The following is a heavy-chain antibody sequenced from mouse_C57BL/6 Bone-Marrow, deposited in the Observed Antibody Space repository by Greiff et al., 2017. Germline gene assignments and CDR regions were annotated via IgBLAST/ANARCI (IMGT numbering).Heavy chain of an antibody. J-gene: IGHJ3*01. D-gene: IGHD1-1*01. CDR2: IYPRSGNT. CDR3: ARTPHYYGSSLAWFAY. V-gene: IGHV1-81*01. Sequence: VQLQQSGAELARPGASVKLSCKASGYTFTSYGISWVKQRTGQGLEWIGEIYPRSGNTYYNEKFKGKATLTADKSSSTAYMELRSLTSEDAAVYFWARTPHYYGSSLAWFAYWGQGTLVTVSA. CDR1: GYTFTSYG.